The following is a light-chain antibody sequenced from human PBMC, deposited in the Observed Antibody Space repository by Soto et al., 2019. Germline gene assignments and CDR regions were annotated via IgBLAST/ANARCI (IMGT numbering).Light chain of an antibody. J-gene: IGKJ5*01. Sequence: DIQMTQSPSSLSASVGDRVTITCRASQNIKNYLNWYQQKPGKAPKLLIDASSSLQSGVPSRFSGSGSGADFILTISSLQSEDFATYYCQQSYSTPITFGQGTRLEIK. CDR3: QQSYSTPIT. CDR1: QNIKNY. V-gene: IGKV1-39*01. CDR2: ASS.